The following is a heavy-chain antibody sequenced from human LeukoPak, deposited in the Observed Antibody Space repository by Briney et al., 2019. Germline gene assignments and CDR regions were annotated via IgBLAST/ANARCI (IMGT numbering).Heavy chain of an antibody. CDR2: INPNSGGT. V-gene: IGHV1-2*02. D-gene: IGHD2-2*01. Sequence: ASVKVSCKASGYTFTGYYMHWVRQAPGQGLEWMGWINPNSGGTNYAQKFQGRVTMTRDTSISTAYMELSRLRSDDTAVYYCARDYNYCSSTSCSSLGYWGQGTLVTVSS. CDR1: GYTFTGYY. CDR3: ARDYNYCSSTSCSSLGY. J-gene: IGHJ4*02.